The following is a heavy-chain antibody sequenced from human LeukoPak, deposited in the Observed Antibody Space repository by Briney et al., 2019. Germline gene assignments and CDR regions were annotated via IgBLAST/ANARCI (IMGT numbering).Heavy chain of an antibody. J-gene: IGHJ6*03. Sequence: GGSLRLSCAAPGFAFNSYTIKWVRQAPGKGLEWVSAITSRGTHIYNADSVKGRFTISRDNAENSAYLQMSSLRAEDTAVYYCARVAQGATTENYYYYYMDVWGKGTTVTVSS. D-gene: IGHD4-11*01. CDR2: ITSRGTHI. CDR3: ARVAQGATTENYYYYYMDV. CDR1: GFAFNSYT. V-gene: IGHV3-21*01.